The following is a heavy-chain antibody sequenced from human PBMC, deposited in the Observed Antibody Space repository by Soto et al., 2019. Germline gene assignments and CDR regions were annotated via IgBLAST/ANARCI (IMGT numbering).Heavy chain of an antibody. V-gene: IGHV3-21*01. CDR3: ARDLQAAGTSWYFDL. Sequence: EVQLVESGGGLVKPGGSLRLSCAASGFTFSSYSMNWVRQAPGKGLEWVSSISSSSSYIYYADSVKGRFTISRDNAKNALYLQMNSLRAEDTAVYYCARDLQAAGTSWYFDLWGRGTLVTVSS. D-gene: IGHD6-13*01. CDR2: ISSSSSYI. CDR1: GFTFSSYS. J-gene: IGHJ2*01.